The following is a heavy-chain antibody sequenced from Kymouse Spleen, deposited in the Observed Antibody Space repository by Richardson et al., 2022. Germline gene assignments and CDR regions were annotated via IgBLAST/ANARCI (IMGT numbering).Heavy chain of an antibody. D-gene: IGHD1-7*01. J-gene: IGHJ4*02. CDR2: INHSGST. CDR1: GGSFSGYY. Sequence: QVQLQQWGAGLLKPSETLSLTCAVYGGSFSGYYWSWIRQPPGKGLEWIGEINHSGSTNYNPSLKSRVTISVDTSKNQFSLKLSSVTAADTAVYYCARCPGITGTTGFDYWGQGTLVTVSS. CDR3: ARCPGITGTTGFDY. V-gene: IGHV4-34*01.